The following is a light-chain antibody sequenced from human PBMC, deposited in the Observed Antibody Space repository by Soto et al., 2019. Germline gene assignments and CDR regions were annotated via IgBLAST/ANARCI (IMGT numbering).Light chain of an antibody. CDR1: SSDIGNYDF. Sequence: QSVLTQPASVSGSPGQSITISCTGTSSDIGNYDFVSWYQQVPGTAPKAMIYEVSSRPSGVSNRFSGSKSGNTASLTISGLQTEDDSHYYCCSYASGNTLLFGGGTKVTVL. CDR2: EVS. CDR3: CSYASGNTLL. J-gene: IGLJ2*01. V-gene: IGLV2-23*02.